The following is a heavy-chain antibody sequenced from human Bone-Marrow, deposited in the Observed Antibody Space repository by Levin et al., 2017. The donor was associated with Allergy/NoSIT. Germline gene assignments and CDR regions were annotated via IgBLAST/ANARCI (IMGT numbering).Heavy chain of an antibody. Sequence: GESLKISCKASGYTFTTYDIYWLRQTTGHGLEWVGWMNPINGNTGYGQKFQDRVAMTRNTTMSTAYLEVDSLTSEDTAIYYCTISTGWYDAFDIWGQGTMVTVSS. CDR3: TISTGWYDAFDI. CDR1: GYTFTTYD. J-gene: IGHJ3*02. D-gene: IGHD6-19*01. V-gene: IGHV1-8*01. CDR2: MNPINGNT.